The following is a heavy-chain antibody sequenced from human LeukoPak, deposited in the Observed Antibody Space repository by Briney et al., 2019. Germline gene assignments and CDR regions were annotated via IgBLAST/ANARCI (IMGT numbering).Heavy chain of an antibody. V-gene: IGHV3-23*01. D-gene: IGHD3-10*01. CDR2: ISGSGGNT. CDR3: AKDRRAGSYDY. Sequence: GGSLRLSCAASGFTFTTYWMSWVRQAPGKGLEWVSAISGSGGNTYYADSVKGRFTISRDNSKNTLYLQMNSLRAEDTAVYYCAKDRRAGSYDYWGRGTLVTVSS. CDR1: GFTFTTYW. J-gene: IGHJ4*02.